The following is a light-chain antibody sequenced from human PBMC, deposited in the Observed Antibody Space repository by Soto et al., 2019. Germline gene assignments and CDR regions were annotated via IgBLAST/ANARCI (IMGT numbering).Light chain of an antibody. J-gene: IGLJ2*01. CDR1: SSNIGSNT. CDR3: AAWDDSFVV. Sequence: QAVVTQPPSASGTPGQRVTISCSGSSSNIGSNTVNWYQQLPGTAPKLLIYSNNQRPSGVPDRFSGSKSGTSASLAISGLQSEDEADYYCAAWDDSFVVFGGGTKVTVL. V-gene: IGLV1-44*01. CDR2: SNN.